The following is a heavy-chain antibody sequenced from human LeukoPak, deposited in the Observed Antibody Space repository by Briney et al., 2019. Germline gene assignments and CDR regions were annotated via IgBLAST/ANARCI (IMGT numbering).Heavy chain of an antibody. CDR3: ASGATPNWFDP. CDR2: IYYSGST. J-gene: IGHJ5*02. Sequence: PSETLSLTCTVSGGSISSYYWSWLRQPPGKGLEWIGYIYYSGSTNYNPSLKSRVTISVDTSKNHFSPKLSSVTAADTAVYYCASGATPNWFDPWGQGTLVTVSS. CDR1: GGSISSYY. D-gene: IGHD2-15*01. V-gene: IGHV4-59*12.